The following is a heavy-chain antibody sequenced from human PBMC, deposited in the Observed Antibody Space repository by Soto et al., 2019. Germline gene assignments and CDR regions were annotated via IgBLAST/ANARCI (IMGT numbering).Heavy chain of an antibody. J-gene: IGHJ6*02. V-gene: IGHV1-2*02. Sequence: SVKVSCKASGFSFSDYYMHWVREAPGQGLEWMGWLNPKSGGTTYAQKFQGRLTLSRDTSINTAYMELSRLSIDDTALYYCARERDQVLSDGMDVWGQGPTVTV. CDR1: GFSFSDYY. D-gene: IGHD2-2*01. CDR2: LNPKSGGT. CDR3: ARERDQVLSDGMDV.